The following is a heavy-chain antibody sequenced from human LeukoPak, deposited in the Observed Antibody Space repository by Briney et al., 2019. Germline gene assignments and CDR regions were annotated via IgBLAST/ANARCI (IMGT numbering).Heavy chain of an antibody. CDR1: GFTVSSNY. Sequence: GGSLRLSCAASGFTVSSNYMSWVRQAPGKGLEWVSAIGGSSDFIYYPEYVKGRFTISRDNSKETLYLQMNSLRAEDTAVYYCAKADRGWGVITKDWGQGTLVTVSS. CDR2: IGGSSDFI. D-gene: IGHD3-10*01. CDR3: AKADRGWGVITKD. V-gene: IGHV3-23*01. J-gene: IGHJ4*02.